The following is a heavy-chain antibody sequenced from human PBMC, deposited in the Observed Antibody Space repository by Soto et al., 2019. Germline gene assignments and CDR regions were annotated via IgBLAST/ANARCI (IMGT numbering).Heavy chain of an antibody. CDR2: ISSSSSYI. D-gene: IGHD3-22*01. CDR3: ARVSPPYYYDSSGYHDY. V-gene: IGHV3-21*01. CDR1: GFTFSSYS. Sequence: GGSLRLSCAASGFTFSSYSMNWVRQASGKGLEWVSSISSSSSYIYYADSVKGRFTISRDNAKNSLYLQMNSLRAEDTAVYYCARVSPPYYYDSSGYHDYWGQGTLVTVSS. J-gene: IGHJ4*02.